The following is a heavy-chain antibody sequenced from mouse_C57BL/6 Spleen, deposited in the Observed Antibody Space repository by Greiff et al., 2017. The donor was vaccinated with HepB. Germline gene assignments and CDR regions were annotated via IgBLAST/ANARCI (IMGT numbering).Heavy chain of an antibody. V-gene: IGHV1-55*01. J-gene: IGHJ1*03. CDR1: GYTFTSYW. CDR3: AREGVVAPYWYFDV. D-gene: IGHD1-1*01. CDR2: IYPGSGST. Sequence: VQLQQPGAELVKPGASVKMSCKASGYTFTSYWITWVKQRPGQGLEWIGDIYPGSGSTNYNEKFKSKATLTVDTSSSTAYMQLSSLTSVDSAVYYCAREGVVAPYWYFDVWGTGTTVTVSS.